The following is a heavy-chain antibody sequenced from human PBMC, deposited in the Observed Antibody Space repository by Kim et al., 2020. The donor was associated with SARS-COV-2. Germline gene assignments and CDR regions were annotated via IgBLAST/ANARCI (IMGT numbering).Heavy chain of an antibody. J-gene: IGHJ4*02. CDR2: MNQDGSQK. V-gene: IGHV3-7*01. CDR1: GFNFDASW. Sequence: GGSLRLSCAASGFNFDASWMTWVRQTPGKGLEWVANMNQDGSQKRYADSVKGRFSISRDNVKKSVDLQMESLRVEDTAVYYCTTTGSGYSDYWGQGLLVTVTS. CDR3: TTTGSGYSDY. D-gene: IGHD3-3*01.